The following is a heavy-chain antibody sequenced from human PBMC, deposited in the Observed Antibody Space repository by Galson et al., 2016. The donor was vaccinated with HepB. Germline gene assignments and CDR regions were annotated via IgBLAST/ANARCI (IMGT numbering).Heavy chain of an antibody. CDR2: ISGSGGTT. J-gene: IGHJ4*02. CDR1: GFTFSIYA. V-gene: IGHV3-23*01. CDR3: AKGQGLIDY. Sequence: SLRLSCAASGFTFSIYAMSWVRQAPGKGLEWVSVISGSGGTTYYADSVKGRFTISRDNSKSTLYLQMNGLRVEDTALYYCAKGQGLIDYWGQGTLVTVSS.